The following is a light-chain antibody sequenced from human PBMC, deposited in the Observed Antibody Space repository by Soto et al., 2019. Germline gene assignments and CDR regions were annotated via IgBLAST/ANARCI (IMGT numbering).Light chain of an antibody. J-gene: IGKJ5*01. Sequence: DLPMTQSPSSLSASLGDRVTITCQASQDIRFYLNWFHQKTGQAPKLLIYDASQLETGVPSRFSGSGSGTDFTFTINSLQPEDIGTYYCQHYNSFPITFGQGTRLDI. CDR3: QHYNSFPIT. CDR2: DAS. V-gene: IGKV1-33*01. CDR1: QDIRFY.